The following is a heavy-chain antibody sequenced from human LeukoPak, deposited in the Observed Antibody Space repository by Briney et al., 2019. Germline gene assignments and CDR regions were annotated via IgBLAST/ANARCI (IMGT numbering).Heavy chain of an antibody. V-gene: IGHV3-23*01. CDR3: AKDGGLWVSAHWGDS. CDR1: GFTVSSNY. J-gene: IGHJ4*02. CDR2: ITTSDGNT. Sequence: PGGSLRLSCAASGFTVSSNYMSWARQAPGKGLEWVSTITTSDGNTYYADSVKGRFTVSRDDSKNTLFLQMNSLRAEDTAVYYCAKDGGLWVSAHWGDSWGRGTLVTVSS. D-gene: IGHD7-27*01.